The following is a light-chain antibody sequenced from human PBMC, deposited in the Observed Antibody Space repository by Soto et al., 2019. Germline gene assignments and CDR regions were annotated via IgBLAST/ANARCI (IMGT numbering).Light chain of an antibody. CDR3: CSFARSNTWV. Sequence: QSVLTQPASVSGSPGQSITISCTGTNSDVGNYNHVSWYQQHPGKAPKLMIYEVSKRSSGVSNRFSGSKSANTAYLTISGLQAEDEADYYCCSFARSNTWVVGGGTQLTVL. V-gene: IGLV2-23*02. CDR2: EVS. J-gene: IGLJ2*01. CDR1: NSDVGNYNH.